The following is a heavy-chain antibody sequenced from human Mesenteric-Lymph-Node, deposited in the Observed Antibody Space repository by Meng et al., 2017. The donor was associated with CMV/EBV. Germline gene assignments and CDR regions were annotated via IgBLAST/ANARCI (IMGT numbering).Heavy chain of an antibody. CDR2: INHSGST. V-gene: IGHV4-39*07. J-gene: IGHJ4*02. Sequence: GSLRLSCIVSGGSISNTSFYWGWIRQPPGKGLEWIGEINHSGSTNYNPSLKSRVTISVDTSKNQFSLKLSSVTAADTAVYYCAAHCSSTSCSPVDYWGQGTLVTVSS. CDR1: GGSISNTSFY. CDR3: AAHCSSTSCSPVDY. D-gene: IGHD2-2*01.